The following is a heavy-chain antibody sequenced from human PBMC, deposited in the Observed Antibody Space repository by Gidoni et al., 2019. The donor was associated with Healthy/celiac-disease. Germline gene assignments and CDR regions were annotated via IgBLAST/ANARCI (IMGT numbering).Heavy chain of an antibody. V-gene: IGHV3-9*01. D-gene: IGHD6-6*01. CDR1: GFTFHAYA. CDR2: TSWKSGSI. Sequence: DVQLVESGGVLVQPGRSLILSGSASGFTFHAYAMHWGRQAPGKGLECVSGTSWKSGSIGYAYSVKGRFTISRDNAKNALYLQMNSLRAEDTALYYCAKVNSSSSWLGAFDIWGQVTMVTVSS. J-gene: IGHJ3*02. CDR3: AKVNSSSSWLGAFDI.